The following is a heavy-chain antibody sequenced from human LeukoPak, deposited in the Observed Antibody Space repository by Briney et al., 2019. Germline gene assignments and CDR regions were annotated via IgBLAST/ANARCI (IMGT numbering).Heavy chain of an antibody. CDR3: AKRRLATPVFDP. J-gene: IGHJ5*02. D-gene: IGHD6-25*01. CDR2: ISGSGGST. Sequence: PGGSLRLSCAASGFTFSSYAMSWVRQAPGKGLEWVSAISGSGGSTYYADSVKGRFTISRDNSKNTLYLQMDSLRAEDTAVYYCAKRRLATPVFDPWGQGTLVTVSS. V-gene: IGHV3-23*01. CDR1: GFTFSSYA.